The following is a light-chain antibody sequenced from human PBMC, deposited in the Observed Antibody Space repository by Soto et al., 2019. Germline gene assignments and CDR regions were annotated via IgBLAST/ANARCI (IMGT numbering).Light chain of an antibody. Sequence: VVTQSPATLSVFPGETATLSCRASLSVSSDLAWYQQRPGQAPRLLIYGASTRATGIPARFRGSGSGTEFRLTISSLQSEDFATYYCQQYNTWHPKMAFGRGTKVDIK. V-gene: IGKV3-15*01. CDR2: GAS. J-gene: IGKJ1*01. CDR1: LSVSSD. CDR3: QQYNTWHPKMA.